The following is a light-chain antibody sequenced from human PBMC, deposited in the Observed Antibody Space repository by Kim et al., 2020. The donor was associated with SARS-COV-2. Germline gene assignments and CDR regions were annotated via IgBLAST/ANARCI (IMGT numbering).Light chain of an antibody. J-gene: IGKJ1*01. CDR3: QQYSSSPAT. Sequence: SPGERAPLPSRAGQSVASNYLAWYQQKPGQAPRLLIYGASSRATGIPDRFSGSGSGTDFTLTITRLEPEDFAVYYCQQYSSSPATFGQGTKVDIK. CDR1: QSVASNY. V-gene: IGKV3-20*01. CDR2: GAS.